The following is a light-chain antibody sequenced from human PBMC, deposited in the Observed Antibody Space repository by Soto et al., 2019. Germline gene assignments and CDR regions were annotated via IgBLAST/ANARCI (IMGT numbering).Light chain of an antibody. V-gene: IGLV2-23*02. CDR3: CSYAGNNALV. Sequence: QLVLTQPASVSGSRGQSITISCTGTSSNVVSYNFVSWYRQYPGKAPELIIYEVSQRPSTFFNRFSGSKSGNTASLTISGLQSDDEADYYCCSYAGNNALVFGGGTKVTVL. CDR2: EVS. CDR1: SSNVVSYNF. J-gene: IGLJ3*02.